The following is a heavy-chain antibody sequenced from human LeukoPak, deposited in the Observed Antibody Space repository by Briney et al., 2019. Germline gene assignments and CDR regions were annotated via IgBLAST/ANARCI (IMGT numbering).Heavy chain of an antibody. CDR1: GGSISSYY. V-gene: IGHV4-34*01. J-gene: IGHJ4*02. Sequence: PSETLSLTCTVSGGSISSYYWSWIRQPPGKGLEWIGEINHSGSTNYNPSLKSRVTISVDTSKNQFSLKLSSVTAADTAVYYCARGREQWLLDYWGQGTLVTVSS. CDR2: INHSGST. CDR3: ARGREQWLLDY. D-gene: IGHD6-19*01.